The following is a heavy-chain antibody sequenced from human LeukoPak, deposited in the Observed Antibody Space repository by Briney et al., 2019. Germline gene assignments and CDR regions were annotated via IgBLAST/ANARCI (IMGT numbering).Heavy chain of an antibody. CDR2: INHSGST. D-gene: IGHD1-26*01. CDR1: GGSFSGYY. Sequence: SGTLSLTCAVYGGSFSGYYWSWIRQPPGKGLEWIGEINHSGSTNYNPSLKSRVTISVDTSKNQFSLKLSSVTAADTAVYYCARGRRSAFDYWGQGTLVTVSS. V-gene: IGHV4-34*01. J-gene: IGHJ4*02. CDR3: ARGRRSAFDY.